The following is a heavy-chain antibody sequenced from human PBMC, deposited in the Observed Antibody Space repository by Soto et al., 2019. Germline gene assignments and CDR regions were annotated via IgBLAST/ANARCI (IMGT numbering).Heavy chain of an antibody. CDR1: GYTFTSYA. CDR3: ARRPGGPDGPGDY. J-gene: IGHJ4*02. Sequence: QVQLVQSGAEVKKPGASVKVSCKASGYTFTSYAMQWVRQAPGQRLEWMGWINAGNGNTKYSQKFQGRVTITRDTSASTAYMELSSLRSEDTAVYYCARRPGGPDGPGDYWGQGTLVTVSS. CDR2: INAGNGNT. V-gene: IGHV1-3*01. D-gene: IGHD2-15*01.